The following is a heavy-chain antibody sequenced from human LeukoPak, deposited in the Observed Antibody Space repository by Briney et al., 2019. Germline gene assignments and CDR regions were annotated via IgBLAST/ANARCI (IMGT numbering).Heavy chain of an antibody. Sequence: GGSLRLSCAASGFTFSSYWMHWVRQAPGKGLVWVSRIDNYGSSPSYADSVKGRFTISRDNAKNTLYLQMNSLRAEDTAVYYCAKDWWAYGSGSFPFDYWGQGTMVTVSS. CDR3: AKDWWAYGSGSFPFDY. CDR2: IDNYGSSP. CDR1: GFTFSSYW. D-gene: IGHD3-10*01. V-gene: IGHV3-74*01. J-gene: IGHJ4*02.